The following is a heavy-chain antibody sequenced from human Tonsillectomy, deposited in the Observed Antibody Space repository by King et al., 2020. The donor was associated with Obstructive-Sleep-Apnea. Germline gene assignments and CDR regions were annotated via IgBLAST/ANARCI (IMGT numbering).Heavy chain of an antibody. CDR3: AKDAWGEYFQH. CDR2: INNNCGNT. CDR1: GFTFSNYA. Sequence: VQLVESGGGLVQPGGSLRLSCAASGFTFSNYAMSWARQSPGKGPEWVSTINNNCGNTYYADSVKGRFTISRDNSKNTMYLQMNSLRDEDTAVYYCAKDAWGEYFQHWGQGTLVTVSS. J-gene: IGHJ1*01. V-gene: IGHV3-23*04. D-gene: IGHD7-27*01.